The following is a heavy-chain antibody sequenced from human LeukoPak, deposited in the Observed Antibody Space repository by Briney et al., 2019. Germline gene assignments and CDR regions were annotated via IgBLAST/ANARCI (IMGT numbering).Heavy chain of an antibody. V-gene: IGHV1-2*07. D-gene: IGHD2-21*01. CDR2: IDPNSGGT. J-gene: IGHJ4*02. CDR1: GYTFTGYY. CDR3: ARVVVIADPFDY. Sequence: ASVKVSCKASGYTFTGYYMHWVRQAPGQGLEWMGWIDPNSGGTNYAHKFQGKVTMTRDTSISTAYKELSRLRSDDTAVYYCARVVVIADPFDYWGQGTLVTVSS.